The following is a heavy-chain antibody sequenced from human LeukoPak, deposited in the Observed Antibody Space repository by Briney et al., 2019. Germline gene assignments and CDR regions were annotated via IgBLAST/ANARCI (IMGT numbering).Heavy chain of an antibody. CDR3: ARYAADGRTLEY. Sequence: SETLSLTCAVYGGSFSGYYWSWIRQPPGKGLEWIGEINHSGSTNYNPSLKSRVTMSMDTSKNQFSLKLSSVTAADTAVYYCARYAADGRTLEYWGQGTLVTVSP. V-gene: IGHV4-34*10. D-gene: IGHD6-13*01. CDR1: GGSFSGYY. J-gene: IGHJ4*02. CDR2: INHSGST.